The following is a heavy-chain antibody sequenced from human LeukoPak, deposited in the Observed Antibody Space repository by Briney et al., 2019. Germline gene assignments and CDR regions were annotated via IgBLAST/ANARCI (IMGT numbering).Heavy chain of an antibody. CDR1: GGSFSGYY. D-gene: IGHD3-22*01. CDR3: ARSKVDSSGYYPDDAFDI. J-gene: IGHJ3*02. CDR2: INHSGST. Sequence: SETLSLTCAVYGGSFSGYYWSWIRQPPGKGLEWIGEINHSGSTNYNPSLKSRVTISVDTSKNQFSLKLSSVTAADTAAYYCARSKVDSSGYYPDDAFDIWGQGTMVTVSS. V-gene: IGHV4-34*01.